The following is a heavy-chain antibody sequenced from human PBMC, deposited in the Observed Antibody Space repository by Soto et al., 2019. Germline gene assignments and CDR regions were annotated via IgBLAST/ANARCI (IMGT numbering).Heavy chain of an antibody. V-gene: IGHV3-23*01. CDR2: ISGSGGST. D-gene: IGHD3-22*01. CDR1: GFTFSSYA. J-gene: IGHJ4*02. Sequence: XGSLRLSCSAAGFTFSSYAMSWVRQAPGKGLEWVSAISGSGGSTYYADSVKGRFTISRDNSKNTLYLQMNSLRAEDTAVYYCAKGSYYDSSGYSHWGQGTLVTVSS. CDR3: AKGSYYDSSGYSH.